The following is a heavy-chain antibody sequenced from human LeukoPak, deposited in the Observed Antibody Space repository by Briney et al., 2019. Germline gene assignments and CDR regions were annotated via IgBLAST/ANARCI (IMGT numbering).Heavy chain of an antibody. J-gene: IGHJ5*02. D-gene: IGHD5-18*01. CDR2: ISGSGGST. CDR1: GFTYSRYA. Sequence: GGSLRLSCVACGFTYSRYAMSWVRQAPGKGLEWVSGISGSGGSTYYADSVRGRFTISRDNSKNMLYLQMHSLRAEDTAVYYCAKDPPLSSRYGDSYGYEEGNWFDPWGQGTLVTVSS. CDR3: AKDPPLSSRYGDSYGYEEGNWFDP. V-gene: IGHV3-23*01.